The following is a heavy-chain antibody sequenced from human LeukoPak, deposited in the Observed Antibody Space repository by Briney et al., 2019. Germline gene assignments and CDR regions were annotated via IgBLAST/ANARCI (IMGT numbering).Heavy chain of an antibody. CDR3: ARVKAGATVENFYCNYMDV. V-gene: IGHV3-21*01. D-gene: IGHD1/OR15-1a*01. J-gene: IGHJ6*03. CDR2: ITSTSTYI. CDR1: GFAFSTYS. Sequence: GGSLRLSCAASGFAFSTYSMTWVRQAPGKGLEWVSSITSTSTYIKYADSVNGRFTISRDNAKNSLYLQMNSLRAEDTAVYYCARVKAGATVENFYCNYMDVWGKGPGHPVSS.